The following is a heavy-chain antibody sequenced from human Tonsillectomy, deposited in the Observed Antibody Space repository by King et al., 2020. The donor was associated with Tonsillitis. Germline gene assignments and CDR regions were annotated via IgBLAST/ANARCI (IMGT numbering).Heavy chain of an antibody. CDR2: ISASGGGS. CDR1: GFNFSSYA. CDR3: AKNEPRTLDFVVVVTATSFGY. V-gene: IGHV3-23*04. D-gene: IGHD2-15*01. Sequence: VQLVESGGGLVQPGGSLRLSCAASGFNFSSYAMSWVRQAPGKGLEWVSAISASGGGSYYADSGKGRFTISRDNYKNTLYLQMDSLRAEDTAVYYCAKNEPRTLDFVVVVTATSFGYWGQGTLVTVSS. J-gene: IGHJ4*02.